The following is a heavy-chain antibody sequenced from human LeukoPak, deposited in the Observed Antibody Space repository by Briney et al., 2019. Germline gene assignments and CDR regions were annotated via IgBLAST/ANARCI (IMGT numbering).Heavy chain of an antibody. Sequence: PGGSLRLYCAASGFTFSSYWIHWVRKAPGKGLVWVSHINSDGTNTNYADSVKGRFTISRDNAKNTLYLQMNGLRAEDTAVYYCARHSNYDLFAFQIWGQGTMVTVAS. D-gene: IGHD3-3*01. CDR3: ARHSNYDLFAFQI. J-gene: IGHJ3*02. CDR2: INSDGTNT. CDR1: GFTFSSYW. V-gene: IGHV3-74*01.